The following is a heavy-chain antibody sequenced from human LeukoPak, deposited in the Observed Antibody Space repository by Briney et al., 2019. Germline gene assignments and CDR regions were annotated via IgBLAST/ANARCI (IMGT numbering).Heavy chain of an antibody. J-gene: IGHJ5*02. D-gene: IGHD4-17*01. CDR1: GFTFSNAC. Sequence: PGGSLRLSCAASGFTFSNACMCWVRQAPATGLEGVGRSKSKSYGGPTDYAAPVKGRFTISRDDSKNTLYLQMNSLKTEDTAVYYCTTAVPPVMTTVTTSWGQGTLVTVSS. CDR3: TTAVPPVMTTVTTS. CDR2: SKSKSYGGPT. V-gene: IGHV3-15*01.